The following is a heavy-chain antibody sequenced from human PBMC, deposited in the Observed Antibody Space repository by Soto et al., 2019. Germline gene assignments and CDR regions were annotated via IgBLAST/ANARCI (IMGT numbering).Heavy chain of an antibody. CDR3: VMRPGCYKIDS. J-gene: IGHJ4*02. Sequence: SEARSDTNTVSAELAIRIWNWGWVRQSPGKGLEWIADMFHSGSTNYSPSLESRVTLSVDKSKNQFSLKMNSVTAADTAVYFCVMRPGCYKIDSWGQGILLSVS. CDR1: AELAIRIWN. V-gene: IGHV4-4*02. CDR2: MFHSGST. D-gene: IGHD6-19*01.